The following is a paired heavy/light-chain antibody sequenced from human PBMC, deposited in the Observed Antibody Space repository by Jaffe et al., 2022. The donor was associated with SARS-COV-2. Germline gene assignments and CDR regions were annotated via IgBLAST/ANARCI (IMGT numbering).Light chain of an antibody. Sequence: DIQMTQSPSSLSASVGDRVTITCRASQGISNYLAWYQQKPGKVPDLLIYAASTLRSGVPSRFSGSGSGTDFTLTISSLQPEDVATYYCQKYNSAPWTFGQGTKVEIK. CDR3: QKYNSAPWT. V-gene: IGKV1-27*01. CDR1: QGISNY. CDR2: AAS. J-gene: IGKJ1*01.
Heavy chain of an antibody. D-gene: IGHD2-8*01. CDR3: MRDQSSIYCVNVNCFPDY. Sequence: QVQLVESGGGVVQPGRSLRLSCAASGFTFSNFGMHWVRQAPGKGLEWVTFISYDGSNKYYADSVKGRFTISRDNSKNTLYLQMNSLRADEDTAVYYCMRDQSSIYCVNVNCFPDYWGQGTLVTVSS. CDR2: ISYDGSNK. CDR1: GFTFSNFG. V-gene: IGHV3-33*01. J-gene: IGHJ4*02.